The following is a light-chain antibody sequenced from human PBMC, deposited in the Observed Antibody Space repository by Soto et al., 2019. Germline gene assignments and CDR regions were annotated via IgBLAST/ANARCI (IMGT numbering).Light chain of an antibody. V-gene: IGLV2-23*02. Sequence: QSALTQPASVSGSPGQSITISCTGTSSNVGSYKLVSWYQQHPGKAPKLMIFEVNKRPSGVSHRFSGSKSGNTASRTISGLKVEYESDYYCCSSGGRATYVFGTGTKLTGL. CDR3: CSSGGRATYV. CDR2: EVN. J-gene: IGLJ1*01. CDR1: SSNVGSYKL.